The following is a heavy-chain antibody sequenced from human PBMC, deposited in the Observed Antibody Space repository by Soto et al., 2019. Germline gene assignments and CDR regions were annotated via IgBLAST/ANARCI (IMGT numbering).Heavy chain of an antibody. Sequence: GESLKISCKGSGYRFTSCWIGWVRQMPGKGLEWMGRIDPSDSYTNYSPSFQGHVTISADKSISTAYLQWSSLKASDTAMYYCVRPLGDNGPGYGMDVWGQGTTVTVSS. CDR2: IDPSDSYT. CDR1: GYRFTSCW. V-gene: IGHV5-10-1*01. D-gene: IGHD1-20*01. J-gene: IGHJ6*01. CDR3: VRPLGDNGPGYGMDV.